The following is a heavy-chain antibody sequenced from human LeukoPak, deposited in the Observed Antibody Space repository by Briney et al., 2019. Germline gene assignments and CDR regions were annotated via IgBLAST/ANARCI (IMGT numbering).Heavy chain of an antibody. Sequence: PGGSLRLSCAASGFTFSDYYMSWIRQAPGKGLEWVSYISNSGSSIYYADSVKGRFTISRDNAKNSLYLQMNSLRAEDTAVYYCARDIKTYYMDVWGKGTTVTISS. CDR2: ISNSGSSI. D-gene: IGHD3-10*01. CDR3: ARDIKTYYMDV. CDR1: GFTFSDYY. V-gene: IGHV3-11*04. J-gene: IGHJ6*03.